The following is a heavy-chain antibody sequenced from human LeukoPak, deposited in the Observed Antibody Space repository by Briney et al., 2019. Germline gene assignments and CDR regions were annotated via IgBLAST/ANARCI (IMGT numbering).Heavy chain of an antibody. Sequence: SETLSLTCAVSGVSISNSDYYWGWIRQPPGRGLEWIVSIYHTATTYYNPSLKSRLTISLDTSKSQFSLNETSVTAADTAVYYSGRIFTSKGIGGPRVFWGQGNLVTVSS. V-gene: IGHV4-39*07. J-gene: IGHJ4*02. CDR2: IYHTATT. D-gene: IGHD2-15*01. CDR3: GRIFTSKGIGGPRVF. CDR1: GVSISNSDYY.